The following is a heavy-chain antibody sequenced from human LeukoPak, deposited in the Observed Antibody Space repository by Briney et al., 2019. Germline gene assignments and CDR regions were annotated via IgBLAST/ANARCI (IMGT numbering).Heavy chain of an antibody. CDR2: ISGSTGNT. J-gene: IGHJ4*02. Sequence: GASVKVSCKASGYLSTRYGFTWVRQAPGHGLQWMGWISGSTGNTNYAQIVQGRVSMTTDTSTNTAYMELRSLTVDDTAVYYCARASQGTYYYFDVWGQGTLVTVSS. V-gene: IGHV1-18*01. D-gene: IGHD3-10*01. CDR1: GYLSTRYG. CDR3: ARASQGTYYYFDV.